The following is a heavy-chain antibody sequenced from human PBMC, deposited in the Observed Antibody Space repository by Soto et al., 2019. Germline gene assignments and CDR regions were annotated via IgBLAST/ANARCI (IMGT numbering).Heavy chain of an antibody. D-gene: IGHD2-15*01. CDR3: AKGACGYDYGPNCSGGKSPFEHYYGMDV. CDR1: GFTFSSYA. J-gene: IGHJ6*02. V-gene: IGHV3-23*01. CDR2: ISASDGST. Sequence: HPGGSLRLSCATSGFTFSSYAMSLVRQAPGKMLEWVSAISASDGSTYYAGSEKVRFTIFRVNSKNTLYLQMNSLRAEDTAVYYCAKGACGYDYGPNCSGGKSPFEHYYGMDVWGQGTTVTVSS.